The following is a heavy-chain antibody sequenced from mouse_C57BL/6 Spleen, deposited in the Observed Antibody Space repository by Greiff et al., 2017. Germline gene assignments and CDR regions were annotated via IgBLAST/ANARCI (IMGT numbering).Heavy chain of an antibody. CDR2: IDPSDSYT. CDR3: AREDYYGNFSYYVDY. Sequence: QVQLQQPGAELVMPGASVKLSCKASGYTFTSYWMHWVKQRPGQGLEWIGEIDPSDSYTNYNQKFKGKSTLTVDKSSSTAYMQLSSLTSEDSAVYYCAREDYYGNFSYYVDYWGQGTTLTVSS. V-gene: IGHV1-69*01. J-gene: IGHJ2*01. D-gene: IGHD2-1*01. CDR1: GYTFTSYW.